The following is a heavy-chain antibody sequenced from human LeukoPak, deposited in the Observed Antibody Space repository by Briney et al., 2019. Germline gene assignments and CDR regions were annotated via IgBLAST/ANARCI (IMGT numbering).Heavy chain of an antibody. D-gene: IGHD5-24*01. CDR3: ARDPVEISYDY. Sequence: PGGSLRLYCAASGFTFSDYYMSWIRQAPGKGLEWVSYISSSGGNIYYADSVRGRFTISRDNAKNSLYLQMISLRAEDTAVYYCARDPVEISYDYWGQGTLVTVSS. V-gene: IGHV3-11*04. J-gene: IGHJ4*02. CDR2: ISSSGGNI. CDR1: GFTFSDYY.